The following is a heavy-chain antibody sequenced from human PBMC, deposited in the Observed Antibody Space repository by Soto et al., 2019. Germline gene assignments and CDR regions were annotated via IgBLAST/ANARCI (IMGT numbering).Heavy chain of an antibody. CDR3: ARGRQLERDFDY. V-gene: IGHV1-2*04. CDR2: INPNSGGT. CDR1: GYTFTGYY. J-gene: IGHJ4*02. D-gene: IGHD6-6*01. Sequence: SVKVSCEASGYTFTGYYMHWVRLAPGQGLEWMGWINPNSGGTNYAQKFQGWVTMTRDTSISTAYMELSRLRSDVTAVYYCARGRQLERDFDYWGQGTLVTVSS.